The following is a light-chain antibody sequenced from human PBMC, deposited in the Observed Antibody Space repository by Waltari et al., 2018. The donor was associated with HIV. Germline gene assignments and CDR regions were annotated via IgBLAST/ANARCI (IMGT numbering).Light chain of an antibody. CDR2: DHS. CDR1: SGSIASNS. J-gene: IGLJ2*01. Sequence: NFMLTQPHSVSDSPGKTVTISCTRNSGSIASNSVQWYQRRPGSSPTTGIFDHSQRPSGVSDRFSASIDTSANSASLTIVGLKTEDEGDFFCHSYDSDNQIFGGGTKLTVL. CDR3: HSYDSDNQI. V-gene: IGLV6-57*01.